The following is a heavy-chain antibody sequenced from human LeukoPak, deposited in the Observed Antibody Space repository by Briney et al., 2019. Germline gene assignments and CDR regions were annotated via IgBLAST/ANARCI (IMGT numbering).Heavy chain of an antibody. CDR1: GFTFSSYA. V-gene: IGHV3-30-3*01. Sequence: GGSLRLSCAASGFTFSSYAMHWVRQAPGKGLEWVAVISYDGSNKYYADSVKGRFTISRDNSKNSLYLQMNSLRAEDTAVYYCARVQGGLQMNDYWGQGTLVTVSS. J-gene: IGHJ4*02. CDR2: ISYDGSNK. CDR3: ARVQGGLQMNDY. D-gene: IGHD4-11*01.